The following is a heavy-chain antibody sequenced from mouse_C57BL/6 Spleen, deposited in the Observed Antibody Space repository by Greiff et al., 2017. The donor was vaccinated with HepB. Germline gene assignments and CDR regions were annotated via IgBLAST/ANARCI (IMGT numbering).Heavy chain of an antibody. J-gene: IGHJ3*01. CDR2: ISDGGSYT. CDR1: GFTFSSYA. CDR3: ARDPTMVTTGSWFAY. V-gene: IGHV5-4*01. Sequence: EVQLVESGGGLVKPGGSLKLSCAASGFTFSSYAMSWVRQTPEKRLEWVATISDGGSYTYYPDNVKGRFTISRDNAKNNLYLQMSHLKSEDTAMYYCARDPTMVTTGSWFAYWGQGTLVTVSA. D-gene: IGHD2-9*01.